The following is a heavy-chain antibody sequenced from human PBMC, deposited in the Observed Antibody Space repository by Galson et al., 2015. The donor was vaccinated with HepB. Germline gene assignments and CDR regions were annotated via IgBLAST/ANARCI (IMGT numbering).Heavy chain of an antibody. D-gene: IGHD2-2*01. CDR1: GYTFTSYG. V-gene: IGHV1-18*01. CDR3: ARGPPIVVVPRAYYMDV. CDR2: ISAYNGNT. Sequence: SVKVSCKASGYTFTSYGISWVRQAPGQGLEWMGWISAYNGNTNYAQKLQGRVTMTTDTSTSTAYMELRSLRSDDTAVYYCARGPPIVVVPRAYYMDVWGKGTTVTVSS. J-gene: IGHJ6*03.